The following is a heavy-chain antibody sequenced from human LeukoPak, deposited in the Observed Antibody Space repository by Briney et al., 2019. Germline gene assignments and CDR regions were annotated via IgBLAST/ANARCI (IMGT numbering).Heavy chain of an antibody. CDR2: ISGSNSYI. CDR3: ARALTTLAYEGY. J-gene: IGHJ4*02. D-gene: IGHD1-1*01. V-gene: IGHV3-21*01. Sequence: GGSLRLSCAASGFTFSSYTMHWIRQAPGKGLEWVSSISGSNSYIFYADSVKGRFTVSRDNAKDSLYLQMNSLRAEDTAVYYCARALTTLAYEGYWGQGTLVTVSS. CDR1: GFTFSSYT.